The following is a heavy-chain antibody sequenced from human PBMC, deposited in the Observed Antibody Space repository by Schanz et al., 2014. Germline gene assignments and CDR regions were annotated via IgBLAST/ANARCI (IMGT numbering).Heavy chain of an antibody. CDR1: GFTFSSYS. V-gene: IGHV3-21*04. CDR3: AKEMGYCSGGTGYDYDYYGLDV. D-gene: IGHD2-15*01. Sequence: DVQLLESGGGLVQPGGSLRLSCAASGFTFSSYSMNWVRQAPGKGLEWVSSISSSSSYIYYADSVKGRFTISRDNAKNSLYLQMNSLSADDTAVFCCAKEMGYCSGGTGYDYDYYGLDVWGKGTTVTVSS. J-gene: IGHJ6*04. CDR2: ISSSSSYI.